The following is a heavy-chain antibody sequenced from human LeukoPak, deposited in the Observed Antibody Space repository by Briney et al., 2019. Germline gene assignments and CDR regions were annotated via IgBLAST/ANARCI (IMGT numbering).Heavy chain of an antibody. Sequence: GGSLRLSCAASGFTFSSYAMSWVRQAPGRGLEWVSAISGSGGSTYYADSVEGRFTISRDNSKNTRYLQMNSLRAEDTAVYYCAKDYDSSGYYYGLDYWGQGTLVTVSS. V-gene: IGHV3-23*01. CDR2: ISGSGGST. D-gene: IGHD3-22*01. CDR1: GFTFSSYA. J-gene: IGHJ4*02. CDR3: AKDYDSSGYYYGLDY.